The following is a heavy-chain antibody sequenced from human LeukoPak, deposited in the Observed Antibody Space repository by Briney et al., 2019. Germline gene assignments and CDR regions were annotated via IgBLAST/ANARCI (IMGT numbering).Heavy chain of an antibody. CDR1: GGSFSGYY. V-gene: IGHV4-34*01. J-gene: IGHJ4*02. Sequence: KPSETLSLTCAVYGGSFSGYYWSWIRQPPGKGLEWIGEINHSGSTNYNPSLKSRVTISVDTSKNQFSLKLSSVTAADTAVYYCARRVIGGYYNDYWGQGTLVTVSS. D-gene: IGHD3-22*01. CDR2: INHSGST. CDR3: ARRVIGGYYNDY.